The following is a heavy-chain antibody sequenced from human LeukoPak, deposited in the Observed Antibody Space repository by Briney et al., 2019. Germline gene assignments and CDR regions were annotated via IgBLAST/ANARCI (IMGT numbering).Heavy chain of an antibody. V-gene: IGHV3-23*01. J-gene: IGHJ4*02. D-gene: IGHD2-2*01. CDR3: AKNVVPDSLDVLFDS. Sequence: PGGSLRLSCAASEFAFSSYVLSWVRQAPGKGLEWVSTIAALTTDTYYADPVKGRFSISRDNSKKTFYLQMNSLRAEDTAVYYCAKNVVPDSLDVLFDSWGQGALVTVSS. CDR1: EFAFSSYV. CDR2: IAALTTDT.